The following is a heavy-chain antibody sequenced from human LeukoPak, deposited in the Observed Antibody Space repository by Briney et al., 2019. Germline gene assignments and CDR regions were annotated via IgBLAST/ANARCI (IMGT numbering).Heavy chain of an antibody. CDR1: GYTFTSYA. J-gene: IGHJ4*02. V-gene: IGHV1-3*01. CDR2: INAGNGNT. Sequence: ASVKVSCKASGYTFTSYAMHWVRQAPGQRLEWMGWINAGNGNTKYSQKFQGRVTITRDTSASTAYMELSSLRSEDTAVYYCARDMVVVTASFDYWGQGTLVTVSS. D-gene: IGHD2-21*02. CDR3: ARDMVVVTASFDY.